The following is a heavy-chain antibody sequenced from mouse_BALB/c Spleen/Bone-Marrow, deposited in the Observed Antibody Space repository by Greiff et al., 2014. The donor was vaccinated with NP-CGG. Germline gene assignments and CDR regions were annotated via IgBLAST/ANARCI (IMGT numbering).Heavy chain of an antibody. V-gene: IGHV1-14*01. CDR1: GYTFTSYV. CDR3: ARSLYGYDWYFDV. D-gene: IGHD2-2*01. CDR2: INPNNDGT. Sequence: EVQRVESGPELVKPGASVKMSCKASGYTFTSYVMHWVKQKPGQGLEWIGNINPNNDGTKYNEKFKGKATLTSDKSSSTAYMELSSLTSEDSAVYYCARSLYGYDWYFDVWGAGPTVTVSS. J-gene: IGHJ1*01.